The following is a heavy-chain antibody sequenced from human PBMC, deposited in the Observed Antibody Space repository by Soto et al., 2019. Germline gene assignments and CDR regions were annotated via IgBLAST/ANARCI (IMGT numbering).Heavy chain of an antibody. CDR3: ARGRVADFASFDP. D-gene: IGHD2-15*01. V-gene: IGHV1-2*04. CDR2: INPNSGGT. Sequence: ASVKVSCKASGYTFTGYYMHWVRQAPGQGLEWMGWINPNSGGTNYAQKFQGWVTMTRDTSISTAYMELSRLRSDDTAVYYCARGRVADFASFDPWGQGTLVTVS. J-gene: IGHJ5*02. CDR1: GYTFTGYY.